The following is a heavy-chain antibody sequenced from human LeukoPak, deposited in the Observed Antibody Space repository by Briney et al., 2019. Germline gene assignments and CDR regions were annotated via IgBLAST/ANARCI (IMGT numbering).Heavy chain of an antibody. J-gene: IGHJ4*02. V-gene: IGHV4-59*12. D-gene: IGHD2-15*01. CDR1: GASISSYY. CDR3: ARVGRPRPFDY. CDR2: IYYSGST. Sequence: SETLSLTCTVSGASISSYYWNWIRQPPGKGLEWIGYIYYSGSTNYNPSLKSRVTISVDTSKNQFSLKLSSVTAADTAVYYCARVGRPRPFDYWGQGTLVTVSS.